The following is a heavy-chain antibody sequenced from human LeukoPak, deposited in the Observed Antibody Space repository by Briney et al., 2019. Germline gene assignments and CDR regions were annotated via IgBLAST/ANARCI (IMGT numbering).Heavy chain of an antibody. Sequence: GGSLRLSCAVSGLTFSTYSMTWVRQGPGKGLEWVSSIYNSGAKIFYADSVKGRFTISRDNSKNMLYLQMNSLRVEDTAVYYCAKDVAPDSGWDLDYWGQGTLVTVSS. V-gene: IGHV3-23*01. CDR3: AKDVAPDSGWDLDY. J-gene: IGHJ4*02. CDR1: GLTFSTYS. CDR2: IYNSGAKI. D-gene: IGHD6-19*01.